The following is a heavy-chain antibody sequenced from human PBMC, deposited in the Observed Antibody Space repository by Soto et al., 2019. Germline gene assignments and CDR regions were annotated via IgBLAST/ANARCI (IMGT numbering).Heavy chain of an antibody. D-gene: IGHD3-22*01. Sequence: GGSLRLSCAASGFTFSSYSMNWVRQAPGKGLEWVSSISSSSSYIYYADSVKGRFTISRDNAKNSLYLQMNSLRAEDTAVYYCARGDYHDTSGPFSDAFDVWGQGTMVTVSS. J-gene: IGHJ3*01. CDR2: ISSSSSYI. CDR1: GFTFSSYS. CDR3: ARGDYHDTSGPFSDAFDV. V-gene: IGHV3-21*01.